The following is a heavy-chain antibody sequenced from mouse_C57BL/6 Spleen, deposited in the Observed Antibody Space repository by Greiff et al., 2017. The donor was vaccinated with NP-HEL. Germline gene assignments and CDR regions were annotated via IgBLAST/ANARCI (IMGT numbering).Heavy chain of an antibody. CDR2: INPYNGDT. D-gene: IGHD1-1*01. J-gene: IGHJ1*03. CDR3: ARAPLITTVVARYFDV. V-gene: IGHV1-20*01. CDR1: GYSFTGYF. Sequence: VQLKQSGPELVKPGDSVKISCKASGYSFTGYFMNWVMQSHGKSLEWIGRINPYNGDTFYNQKFKGKATLTVDKSSSTAHMELRSLTSEDSAVYYCARAPLITTVVARYFDVWGTGTTVTVSS.